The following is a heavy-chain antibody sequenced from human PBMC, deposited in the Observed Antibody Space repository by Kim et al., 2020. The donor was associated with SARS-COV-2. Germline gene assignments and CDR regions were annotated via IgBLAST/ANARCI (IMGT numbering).Heavy chain of an antibody. V-gene: IGHV3-48*03. D-gene: IGHD6-19*01. CDR2: INRDGSTI. J-gene: IGHJ2*01. CDR1: GFTFSSYE. CDR3: ARASCSVWLVPGWYFDL. Sequence: GGSLRLSCAASGFTFSSYEMNWVRQAPGKGLEWVSYINRDGSTIYYADSVKGRFTISRDNAKNSLYLQMNSLRAEDTAVYYCARASCSVWLVPGWYFDLWGRGTLVTVSS.